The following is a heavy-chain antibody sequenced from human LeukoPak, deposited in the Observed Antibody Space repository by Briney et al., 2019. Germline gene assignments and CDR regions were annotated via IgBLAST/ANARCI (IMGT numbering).Heavy chain of an antibody. CDR3: AKKDGRSGLGYSGYFDY. CDR1: GFTFSSYS. Sequence: GGSLRLSCAASGFTFSSYSMHWVRQAPGKGMEWVSSISSSSSYLYYADSVKGRFTISRDNAKNSLYLQMNSLRAEDTAVYYCAKKDGRSGLGYSGYFDYWGQGTLVTVSS. CDR2: ISSSSSYL. J-gene: IGHJ4*02. V-gene: IGHV3-21*01. D-gene: IGHD2-15*01.